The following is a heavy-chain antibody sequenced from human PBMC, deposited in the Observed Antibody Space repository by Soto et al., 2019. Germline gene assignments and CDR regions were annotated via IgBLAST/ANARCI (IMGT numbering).Heavy chain of an antibody. D-gene: IGHD1-26*01. CDR1: GFTFSSYA. Sequence: PEGSLRLYCAASGFTFSSYAMHWVRQAPGKGLGWVSVISYDGTNKYYADSVKGRFTISRDNSKNTLYLQMNSLRAEDTGVYYCARSWELPPENNRHYYGMDVWGQGTTVIVSS. CDR3: ARSWELPPENNRHYYGMDV. CDR2: ISYDGTNK. J-gene: IGHJ6*02. V-gene: IGHV3-30-3*01.